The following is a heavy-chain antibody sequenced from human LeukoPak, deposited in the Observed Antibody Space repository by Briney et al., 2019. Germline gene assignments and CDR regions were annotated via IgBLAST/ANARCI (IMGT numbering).Heavy chain of an antibody. J-gene: IGHJ5*02. CDR2: INHSGST. CDR1: GGSFSGYY. D-gene: IGHD2-21*01. Sequence: SETLSLTCAVYGGSFSGYYWSWIRQPPGKGLEWIGEINHSGSTNYSPSLKSRVTISVDTSKNQFSLKLSSVTAADTAVYYCARGIGRVMFPSGRFDPWGQGTLVTVSS. V-gene: IGHV4-34*01. CDR3: ARGIGRVMFPSGRFDP.